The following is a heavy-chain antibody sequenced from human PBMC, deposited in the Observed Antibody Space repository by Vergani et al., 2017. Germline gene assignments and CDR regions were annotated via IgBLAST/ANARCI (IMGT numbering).Heavy chain of an antibody. Sequence: VQLQESGPGLVKPSETLSLTCTVSGGSISSYYWSWIRQPPGKGLEWVARIRPKTDGETTDYAAPVKGRFTISRDDSKNTLYLQMNSLKTEDTAVYYCTTPTKWELRYYFDYWGQGTLVTVSS. CDR2: IRPKTDGETT. D-gene: IGHD3-9*01. CDR1: GGSISSYY. CDR3: TTPTKWELRYYFDY. J-gene: IGHJ4*02. V-gene: IGHV3-15*01.